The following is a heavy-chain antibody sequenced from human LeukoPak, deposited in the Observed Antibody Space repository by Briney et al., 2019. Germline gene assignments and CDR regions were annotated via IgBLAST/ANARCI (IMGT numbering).Heavy chain of an antibody. CDR1: GGTFSSYA. CDR2: INPNSGGT. V-gene: IGHV1-2*02. Sequence: ASVKVSCKASGGTFSSYAISWVRQAPGQGLEWMGWINPNSGGTNYAQKFQGRVTMTRDTSISTAYMELSRLRSDDTAVYYCARDGDQWELLNAFDIWGQGTMVTVSS. D-gene: IGHD1-26*01. CDR3: ARDGDQWELLNAFDI. J-gene: IGHJ3*02.